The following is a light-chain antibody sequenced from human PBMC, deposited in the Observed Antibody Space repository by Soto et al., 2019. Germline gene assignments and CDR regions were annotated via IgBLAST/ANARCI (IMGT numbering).Light chain of an antibody. CDR1: QSVISTS. CDR2: GAS. J-gene: IGKJ3*01. CDR3: QYYGQL. V-gene: IGKV3-20*01. Sequence: NVLTQSPGTLSLSPGKRATLSCRASQSVISTSLAWYQQKPGQAPSLLIYGASSRATGIPDRFSGSGSGTDFTLTISRLEPEDFVVYYCQYYGQLFGHGTKVDIK.